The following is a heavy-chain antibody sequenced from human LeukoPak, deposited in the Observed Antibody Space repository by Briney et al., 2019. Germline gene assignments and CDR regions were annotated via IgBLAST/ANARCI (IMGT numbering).Heavy chain of an antibody. D-gene: IGHD6-13*01. CDR1: GFSFNSYA. CDR3: ARERIATTGTGWFDP. Sequence: GRSLRLSWAASGFSFNSYAIHWVRQAPGKGLEWVAVISDDGSIKYYADSVKGRFTISRDNSKNTLYLLINSLRTEDTAFYYCARERIATTGTGWFDPWGQGTLVTVSS. CDR2: ISDDGSIK. J-gene: IGHJ5*02. V-gene: IGHV3-30*04.